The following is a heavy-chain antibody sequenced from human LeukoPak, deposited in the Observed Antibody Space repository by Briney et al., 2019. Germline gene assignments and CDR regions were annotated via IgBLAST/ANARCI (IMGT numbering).Heavy chain of an antibody. CDR2: FYSGGKT. CDR1: GFTVSSSY. J-gene: IGHJ4*02. Sequence: GGSLRLSCAASGFTVSSSYMSWVRQAPGKGLEWVSVFYSGGKTYYTDSVKGRFTISRDNSKNTLYLQMNSLRAEDTAVYYCAKSPSKTSRLVDYWGQGTLVTVSS. CDR3: AKSPSKTSRLVDY. V-gene: IGHV3-53*01.